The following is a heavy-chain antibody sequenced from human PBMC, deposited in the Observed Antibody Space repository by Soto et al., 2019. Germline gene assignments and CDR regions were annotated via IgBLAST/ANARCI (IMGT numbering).Heavy chain of an antibody. CDR1: GGSSSSCDYY. Sequence: HVQLQESGPGLVKPSQTLSLTCTVSGGSSSSCDYYWSWIRPHPGKGLAWIGYIYYSGSTYYNPSLKSRGTISVDTSKNQVSLKLSSVAAADPAGYSCARCWIGSRQGFDAWCQGTMVTVSS. CDR3: ARCWIGSRQGFDA. D-gene: IGHD3-3*01. J-gene: IGHJ5*02. V-gene: IGHV4-31*03. CDR2: IYYSGST.